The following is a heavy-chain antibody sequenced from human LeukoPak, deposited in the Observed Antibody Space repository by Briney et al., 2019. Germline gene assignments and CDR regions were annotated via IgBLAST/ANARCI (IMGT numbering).Heavy chain of an antibody. CDR2: IYYSGST. V-gene: IGHV4-59*12. CDR1: GGSISSYY. CDR3: ARDARVQKWFGEVIMTTTYYFDD. Sequence: SETLSLTCTVSGGSISSYYWSWIRQPPGKGLEWIGCIYYSGSTNYNPSFKSRVTISVDTSKNQFSLKLTSVTAADTAVYYCARDARVQKWFGEVIMTTTYYFDDWGQGTLVTVSS. J-gene: IGHJ4*02. D-gene: IGHD3-10*01.